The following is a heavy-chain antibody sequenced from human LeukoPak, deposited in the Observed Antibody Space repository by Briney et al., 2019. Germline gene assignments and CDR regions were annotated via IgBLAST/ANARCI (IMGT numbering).Heavy chain of an antibody. CDR1: SFPFTTYW. CDR3: ARRRYCNSTSCYEGAFDI. D-gene: IGHD2-2*01. CDR2: IYPGDSGI. Sequence: GDSLQISFLCSSFPFTTYWIAWVRQMPGKGLEWMGIIYPGDSGIRYSPSFQGQVTISADKSISTAYLQWSTLKASDTAIYYCARRRYCNSTSCYEGAFDIWGQGTMVTVSS. J-gene: IGHJ3*02. V-gene: IGHV5-51*01.